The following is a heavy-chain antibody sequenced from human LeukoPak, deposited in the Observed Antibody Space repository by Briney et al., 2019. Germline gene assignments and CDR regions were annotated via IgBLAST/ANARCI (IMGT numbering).Heavy chain of an antibody. J-gene: IGHJ4*02. V-gene: IGHV3-11*04. CDR3: ARDGIAVAAIPLRYFDY. D-gene: IGHD6-19*01. Sequence: GGSLRLPCAASGFTFSDYYMSWIRQAPGKGLEWVSYISSSGSTIYYADSVKGRFTISGDNAKNSLYLQMNSLRAEDTAVYYCARDGIAVAAIPLRYFDYWGQGTLVTVSS. CDR2: ISSSGSTI. CDR1: GFTFSDYY.